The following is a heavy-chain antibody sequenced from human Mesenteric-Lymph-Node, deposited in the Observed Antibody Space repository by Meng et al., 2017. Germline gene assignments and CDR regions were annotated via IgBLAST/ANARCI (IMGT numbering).Heavy chain of an antibody. J-gene: IGHJ4*02. Sequence: GESLKISCIASGFTFSNSWMHWVRQVPGKGLVWVSRTNTDGTTTAYADSVRGRFTISRDNAKNTLYLQMHTLRADDTAVYYCAREGASVVSLHYWGQGTPVTVSS. CDR2: TNTDGTTT. V-gene: IGHV3-74*01. CDR3: AREGASVVSLHY. CDR1: GFTFSNSW. D-gene: IGHD2/OR15-2a*01.